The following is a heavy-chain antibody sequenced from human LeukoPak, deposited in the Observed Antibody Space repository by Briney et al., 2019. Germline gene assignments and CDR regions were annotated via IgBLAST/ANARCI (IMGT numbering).Heavy chain of an antibody. Sequence: GGSLRLACAASGFTFSSYGMHWVRQATEKVLEWVSAIGTAGDTYYPGSVKGRFTISRENAKNSLYLQMNSLRAGDTAVYYCARGMRVVPAAMDNWFDPWGQGTLVTVSS. CDR2: IGTAGDT. D-gene: IGHD2-2*01. J-gene: IGHJ5*02. CDR3: ARGMRVVPAAMDNWFDP. CDR1: GFTFSSYG. V-gene: IGHV3-13*04.